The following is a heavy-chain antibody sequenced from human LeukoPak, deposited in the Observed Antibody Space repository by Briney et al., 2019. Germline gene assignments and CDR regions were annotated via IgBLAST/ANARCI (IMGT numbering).Heavy chain of an antibody. CDR1: GFTFSSYG. Sequence: GGSLRLSCAASGFTFSSYGMHWVRQAPGKGLEWVAVISYDGSNKYYADSVKGRFTISRDNSKNTLYLQMNSLRAEDTAVYYCASGGDSIQLWLFEFDYWGQGTLVTVSS. J-gene: IGHJ4*02. V-gene: IGHV3-30*03. CDR3: ASGGDSIQLWLFEFDY. CDR2: ISYDGSNK. D-gene: IGHD5-18*01.